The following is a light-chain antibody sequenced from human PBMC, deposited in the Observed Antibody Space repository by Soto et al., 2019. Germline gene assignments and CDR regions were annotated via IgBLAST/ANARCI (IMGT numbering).Light chain of an antibody. CDR1: QSVSY. CDR2: GAS. J-gene: IGKJ1*01. Sequence: ETVLTQSPGTLSLSPGERVTLSCRASQSVSYLAWYQQKPGQDPRLLIYGASSRATGIPDRFSGSGSGTDFTPTISRLEPEEHAGYYCQQYDSTPPSWTFGQGTTVEVK. CDR3: QQYDSTPPSWT. V-gene: IGKV3-20*01.